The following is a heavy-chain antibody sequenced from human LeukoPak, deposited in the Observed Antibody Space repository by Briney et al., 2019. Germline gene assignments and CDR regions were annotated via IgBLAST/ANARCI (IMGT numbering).Heavy chain of an antibody. J-gene: IGHJ4*02. V-gene: IGHV1-2*02. CDR2: INPNSGGT. D-gene: IGHD2-8*01. Sequence: ASVKVSCKASGYTFTGYYIHWVRQTPGQGLEWMGWINPNSGGTNYAQKFQGRVTMTRDTSIGTAYMELSRLRSDDTAVYYCARDRFSLLIWGQGTLVTVSS. CDR3: ARDRFSLLI. CDR1: GYTFTGYY.